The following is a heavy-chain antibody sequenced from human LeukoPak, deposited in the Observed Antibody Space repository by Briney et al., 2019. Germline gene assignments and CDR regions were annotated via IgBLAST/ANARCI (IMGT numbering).Heavy chain of an antibody. D-gene: IGHD2/OR15-2a*01. V-gene: IGHV3-33*03. Sequence: GGSLRLSCAASGFTFSSYGMHWVRQAPGKGLEWVAFIWYDGSNKYYADSVKGRFTISRDNAKNSLYLQMTSLRGEDTAVYYCAKGFLDLEDWGQGTLVTVSS. CDR1: GFTFSSYG. CDR3: AKGFLDLED. CDR2: IWYDGSNK. J-gene: IGHJ4*02.